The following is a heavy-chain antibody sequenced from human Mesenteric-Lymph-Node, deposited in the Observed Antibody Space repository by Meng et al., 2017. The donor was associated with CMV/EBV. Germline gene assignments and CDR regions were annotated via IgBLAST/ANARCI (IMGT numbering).Heavy chain of an antibody. J-gene: IGHJ4*02. CDR2: IYRGDNT. Sequence: SGGGLVAPGGSLRLSCAATGFNVRDKYMSWVRQAPGKGLEWVCIIYRGDNTYYIDSVKDRFTVSSDNSKNTMYLQMNSLSVEDTAVYYGTGDSVSNPNLDYWGQGTLVTVSS. D-gene: IGHD3-10*01. CDR1: GFNVRDKY. CDR3: TGDSVSNPNLDY. V-gene: IGHV3-66*01.